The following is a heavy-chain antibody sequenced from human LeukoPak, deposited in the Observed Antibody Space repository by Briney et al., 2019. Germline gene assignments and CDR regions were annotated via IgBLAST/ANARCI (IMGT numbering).Heavy chain of an antibody. Sequence: SETLSLTCAVYGGSFSGYYWSWIRQPPGKGLEWIGEINHSGSTNYNPSLKSRVTISVDTSKNQFSLKLSSVTAADTAVYYCARRNPYYYYGMDVWGQGTTVTVSS. CDR3: ARRNPYYYYGMDV. CDR2: INHSGST. CDR1: GGSFSGYY. V-gene: IGHV4-34*01. J-gene: IGHJ6*02.